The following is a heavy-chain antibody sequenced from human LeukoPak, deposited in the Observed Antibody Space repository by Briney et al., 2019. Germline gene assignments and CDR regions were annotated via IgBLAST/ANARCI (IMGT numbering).Heavy chain of an antibody. CDR1: GGYISSYY. CDR3: ARAPTTLFDY. Sequence: SETLSLTCTVSGGYISSYYWSWIRQPPGKGLEWIGYIYYSGSTNYNPSLKSRVTISVDTSKNQFSPKLSSVTAADTAVYYCARAPTTLFDYWGQGTLVTVSS. J-gene: IGHJ4*02. CDR2: IYYSGST. D-gene: IGHD5-12*01. V-gene: IGHV4-59*01.